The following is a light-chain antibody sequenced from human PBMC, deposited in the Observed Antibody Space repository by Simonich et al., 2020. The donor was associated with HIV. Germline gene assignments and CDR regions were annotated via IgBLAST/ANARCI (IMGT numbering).Light chain of an antibody. V-gene: IGLV2-14*03. Sequence: QSALTQPASVSGSPGQSITISCTGTSGDVGGYNYVSWYQQHPGKAPKLMIYDVRARPSGVSNRFSGSKSGNTASLTISGLQAEDEADYYCSSYTSTNSWVFGGGTKVTVL. CDR2: DVR. J-gene: IGLJ3*02. CDR1: SGDVGGYNY. CDR3: SSYTSTNSWV.